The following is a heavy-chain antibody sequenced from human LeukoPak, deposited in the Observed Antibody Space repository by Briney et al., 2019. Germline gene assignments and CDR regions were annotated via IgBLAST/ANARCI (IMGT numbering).Heavy chain of an antibody. J-gene: IGHJ4*02. CDR3: ARGSGAFDY. CDR1: SVSINNNY. CDR2: IYYSGST. Sequence: SETLSLTCTVTSVSINNNYWSWIRQPPGKGVEGMGNIYYSGSTNYSPSLKSRVNMSVDTSKKQFSLNVTSVTAADTAVYYCARGSGAFDYWGQGTLVTVSS. V-gene: IGHV4-59*01.